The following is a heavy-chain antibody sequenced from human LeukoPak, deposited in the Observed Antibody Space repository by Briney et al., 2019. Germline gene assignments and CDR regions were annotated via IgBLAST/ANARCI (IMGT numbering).Heavy chain of an antibody. J-gene: IGHJ6*02. CDR2: ISYDGSNK. CDR1: GFTFSSYG. Sequence: PGGPLRLSCAASGFTFSSYGMHWVRQAPGKGLEWVAVISYDGSNKYYADSVKGRFTISRDNSKNTLYLQMNSLRAEDTAVYYCAKAEQQLGFGVGYYYYGMDVWGQGTTVTVSS. D-gene: IGHD6-13*01. V-gene: IGHV3-30*18. CDR3: AKAEQQLGFGVGYYYYGMDV.